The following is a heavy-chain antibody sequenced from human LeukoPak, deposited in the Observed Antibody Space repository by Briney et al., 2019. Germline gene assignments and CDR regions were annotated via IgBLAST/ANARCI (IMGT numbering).Heavy chain of an antibody. Sequence: PGGSLRLSCAASGFTVSSNYMSWVRQAPGKGLEWVPVIYVDGTTYCDDSVKGRFTISRDNAKNSMYLQMNSLRAEDTAVYYCARDHPEYSSSWSEYYFDYWGQGTLVTVSS. D-gene: IGHD6-13*01. CDR1: GFTVSSNY. CDR2: IYVDGTT. J-gene: IGHJ4*02. V-gene: IGHV3-53*01. CDR3: ARDHPEYSSSWSEYYFDY.